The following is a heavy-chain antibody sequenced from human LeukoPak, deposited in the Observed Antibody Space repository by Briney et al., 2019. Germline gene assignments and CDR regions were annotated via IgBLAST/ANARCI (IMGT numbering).Heavy chain of an antibody. CDR3: ARDKPYYYDSSADDAFDI. CDR2: IWYDGSNK. J-gene: IGHJ3*02. Sequence: GGSLRLSCTASGFIFNYYGMHWVRQAPGKGLEWVAVIWYDGSNKYYADSVKGRFTISRDNSKNTLYLQMNSLRAEDTAVYYCARDKPYYYDSSADDAFDIWGQGTMVTVSS. CDR1: GFIFNYYG. D-gene: IGHD3-22*01. V-gene: IGHV3-33*01.